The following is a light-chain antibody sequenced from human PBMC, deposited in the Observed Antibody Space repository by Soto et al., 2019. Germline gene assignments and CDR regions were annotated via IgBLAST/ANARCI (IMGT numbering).Light chain of an antibody. Sequence: EIVMPQSPATLSVSPGERATLSCRASQSVSRNLAWYQQKPGQAPRLLIYGASTRATGIPARFSGSGSGTEFTLTISSLQSEDFAVYYCQQYNNWPGTFGQGTKLEIK. V-gene: IGKV3-15*01. J-gene: IGKJ2*01. CDR2: GAS. CDR3: QQYNNWPGT. CDR1: QSVSRN.